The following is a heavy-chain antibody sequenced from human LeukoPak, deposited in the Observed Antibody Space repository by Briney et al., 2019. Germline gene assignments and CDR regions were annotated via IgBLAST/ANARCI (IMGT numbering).Heavy chain of an antibody. J-gene: IGHJ4*02. CDR2: SYSGGSR. CDR3: ARVWELSFDY. Sequence: GGSLRLSCAASRFTFTTSAMSWVRQAPGKGLEWVAVSYSGGSRSYAESVKGRFTISRDNSQNTLYLQMNGLRAEDTAVYYCARVWELSFDYWGQGTLVTVSS. V-gene: IGHV3-23*03. D-gene: IGHD1-26*01. CDR1: RFTFTTSA.